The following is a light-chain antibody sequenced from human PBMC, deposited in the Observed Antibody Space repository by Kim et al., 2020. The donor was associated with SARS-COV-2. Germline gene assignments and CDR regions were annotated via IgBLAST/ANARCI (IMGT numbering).Light chain of an antibody. CDR2: GTS. CDR1: QSIDSRY. V-gene: IGKV3-20*01. CDR3: QQYSSSPPVS. Sequence: EIVLTQSPGTLSLSPGERAALSCRASQSIDSRYLAWYQQKSGQAPRLLIYGTSTRATGIPDRFIGSGSGTDFTLTIRRLEPDDFAVYYCQQYSSSPPVSFGGGTKVDIK. J-gene: IGKJ4*01.